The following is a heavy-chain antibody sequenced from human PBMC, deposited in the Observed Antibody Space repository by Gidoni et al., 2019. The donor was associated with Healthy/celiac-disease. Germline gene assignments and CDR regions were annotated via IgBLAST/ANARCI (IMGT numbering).Heavy chain of an antibody. CDR3: ARDGEYGGTFDY. J-gene: IGHJ4*02. CDR1: GFTFSSYA. V-gene: IGHV3-30-3*01. CDR2: ISYDGSNK. Sequence: QVQLVESGGGVVQPGRSLRLSCAASGFTFSSYAMHWVRQAPGKGLEWVAVISYDGSNKDYADSVKGRFTISRDNSKNTLYLQMNSLRAEDTAVYYCARDGEYGGTFDYWGQGTLVTVSS. D-gene: IGHD4-17*01.